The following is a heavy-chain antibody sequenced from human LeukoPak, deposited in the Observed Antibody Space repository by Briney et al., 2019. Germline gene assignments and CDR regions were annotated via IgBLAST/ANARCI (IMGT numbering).Heavy chain of an antibody. Sequence: GGSLGLSCAASGFTFSSYEMNWVRQAPGKGLEWVSYISKSDNTKYYADSVKGRFTISRDNFQRTVYLQMDSLRAEDTAVYYCAKDAQRGFDYSNSLDKWGQGTLVTVSS. V-gene: IGHV3-48*03. CDR3: AKDAQRGFDYSNSLDK. CDR2: ISKSDNTK. J-gene: IGHJ4*02. D-gene: IGHD4-11*01. CDR1: GFTFSSYE.